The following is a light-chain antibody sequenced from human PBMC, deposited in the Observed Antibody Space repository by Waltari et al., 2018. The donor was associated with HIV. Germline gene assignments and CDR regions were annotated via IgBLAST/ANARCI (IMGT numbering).Light chain of an antibody. J-gene: IGKJ1*01. CDR1: QRVSSN. Sequence: EIVLTQSPVSLSLSPGDRATLSCRASQRVSSNLAWDQQKPGQAPSLLLYGASTRAIGIPARFSGSGSGTEFTLTIDSLQPDDFTLYYCQQYNNWPRTFGQGTKVEI. CDR3: QQYNNWPRT. V-gene: IGKV3-15*01. CDR2: GAS.